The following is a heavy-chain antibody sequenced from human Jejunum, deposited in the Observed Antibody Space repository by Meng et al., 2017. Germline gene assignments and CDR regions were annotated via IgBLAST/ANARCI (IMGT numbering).Heavy chain of an antibody. Sequence: QDQLQQSGPGLVKPTPTPSLPCAIPGDSFSSNSAAWNWIRQSPSRGLEWLGRTYYRSKWYNQYAVHVRSRITINPDTSKNQFSLHLDSVTPEDTAVYYCASWRYDHWGQGTLVTVSS. CDR1: GDSFSSNSAA. D-gene: IGHD1-1*01. V-gene: IGHV6-1*01. J-gene: IGHJ4*02. CDR2: TYYRSKWYN. CDR3: ASWRYDH.